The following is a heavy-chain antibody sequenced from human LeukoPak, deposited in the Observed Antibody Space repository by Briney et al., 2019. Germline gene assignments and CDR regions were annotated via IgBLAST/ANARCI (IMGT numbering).Heavy chain of an antibody. CDR2: IKQDGSEK. Sequence: GGSLRLSCAASGFTFSSYWMSWVRQAPGKGLEWVANIKQDGSEKYYVDSVKGRFTISRDSAKNSLFLQMNSLRAEDTAVYYCARAGWFGESSDPYYMDVWGKGTTVTVSS. CDR1: GFTFSSYW. J-gene: IGHJ6*03. V-gene: IGHV3-7*01. CDR3: ARAGWFGESSDPYYMDV. D-gene: IGHD3-10*01.